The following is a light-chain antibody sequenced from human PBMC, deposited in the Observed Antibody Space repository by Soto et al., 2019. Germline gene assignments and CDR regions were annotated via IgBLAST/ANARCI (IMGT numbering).Light chain of an antibody. CDR3: SSFPSSSTFV. Sequence: QLVLAQPASVSGSPGQSNTISCTGTSSDVGRYNYVSWFQQHPGKAPKLMIYDVSNWPSGVSDRFSGSKSGNTASLTISGLQAEDEADYYCSSFPSSSTFVFGTGTKLTVL. CDR2: DVS. V-gene: IGLV2-14*01. J-gene: IGLJ1*01. CDR1: SSDVGRYNY.